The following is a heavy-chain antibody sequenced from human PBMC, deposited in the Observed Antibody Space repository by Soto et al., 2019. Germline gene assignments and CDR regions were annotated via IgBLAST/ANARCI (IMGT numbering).Heavy chain of an antibody. Sequence: EVQMVETGGGLSQPGGSLRISCAVSGFIVSSKYMTWVRQAPGKGLEWVSVIYTGGSTHYADSARGRFTISRDSSKNTLYLQMNSLRAEDAAVYYCTTYTGYGMEVWGQGTTVTVSS. CDR1: GFIVSSKY. D-gene: IGHD3-16*01. CDR3: TTYTGYGMEV. CDR2: IYTGGST. J-gene: IGHJ6*02. V-gene: IGHV3-53*02.